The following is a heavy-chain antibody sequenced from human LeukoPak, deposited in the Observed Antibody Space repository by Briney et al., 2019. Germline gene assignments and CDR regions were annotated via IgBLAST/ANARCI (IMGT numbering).Heavy chain of an antibody. Sequence: KTGESLKISCKGSGYSFTSYWIGWVRQMPGKGLEWMGIIYPGDSDTRYSPSFQGQVTISADKSISTAYLQWSSLKASDTAMYYCARHSSPSGYSSGWSFDYWGQGTLVTVSS. J-gene: IGHJ4*02. CDR1: GYSFTSYW. D-gene: IGHD6-19*01. CDR3: ARHSSPSGYSSGWSFDY. CDR2: IYPGDSDT. V-gene: IGHV5-51*01.